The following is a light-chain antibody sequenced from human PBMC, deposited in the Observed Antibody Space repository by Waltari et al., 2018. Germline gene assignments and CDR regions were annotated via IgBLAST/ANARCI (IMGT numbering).Light chain of an antibody. CDR3: QQYYSART. CDR2: WAS. V-gene: IGKV4-1*01. CDR1: QSILNHSNNKNY. Sequence: DIVMTQSPDSLAVSLGERATINSKSSQSILNHSNNKNYLAWYQQKPGQPPKVLFYWASTRESGVPDRFSGSGSGTDFTLTISSLQAEDVAIYYCQQYYSARTFGQGTKVTIK. J-gene: IGKJ1*01.